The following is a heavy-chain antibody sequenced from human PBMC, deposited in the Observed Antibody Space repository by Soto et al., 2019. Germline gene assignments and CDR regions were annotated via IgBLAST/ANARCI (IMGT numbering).Heavy chain of an antibody. D-gene: IGHD1-1*01. V-gene: IGHV1-2*04. Sequence: VASVKVSCKASGYSFTDNYIHWVRQAPGEGLQWMGWINPNSGATNYAQNFQGWVTMTRDTSITTAYMELSRLRSGDTAVYYCAREPATAKPEGVDFWGQGTLVTVSS. CDR3: AREPATAKPEGVDF. J-gene: IGHJ4*02. CDR2: INPNSGAT. CDR1: GYSFTDNY.